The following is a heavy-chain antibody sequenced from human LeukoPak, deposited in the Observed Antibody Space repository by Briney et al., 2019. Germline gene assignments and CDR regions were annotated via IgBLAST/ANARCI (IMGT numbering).Heavy chain of an antibody. D-gene: IGHD4-23*01. Sequence: PGGSLRLSCAASGFTFSSYGMHWARQAPGKGLEGVAVIWYDGSNKYYADSVKGRFTISRDNSKNTLYLQMNSLRAEDTAVYYCARGKGPATVVTHFDYWGQGTLVTVSS. J-gene: IGHJ4*02. V-gene: IGHV3-33*01. CDR1: GFTFSSYG. CDR3: ARGKGPATVVTHFDY. CDR2: IWYDGSNK.